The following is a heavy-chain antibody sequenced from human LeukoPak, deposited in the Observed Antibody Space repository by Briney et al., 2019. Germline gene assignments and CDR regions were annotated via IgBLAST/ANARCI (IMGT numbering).Heavy chain of an antibody. CDR2: INSDGSST. CDR3: ARGLRTYYDSSGYLTNFDY. D-gene: IGHD3-22*01. J-gene: IGHJ4*02. V-gene: IGHV3-74*01. CDR1: GFTFSSYW. Sequence: GGSLRLSCAASGFTFSSYWMHWVRQAPGKGLVWVSRINSDGSSTSYADSVKGRFTISRDNAKNTLYLQMNSLRAEDTAVYYCARGLRTYYDSSGYLTNFDYWGQGTLVTVSS.